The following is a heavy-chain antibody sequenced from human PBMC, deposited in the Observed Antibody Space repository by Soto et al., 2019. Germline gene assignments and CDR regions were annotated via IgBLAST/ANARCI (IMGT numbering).Heavy chain of an antibody. Sequence: QVQLQESGPGLVKPSETLSLTCTVSGGSISSYYWSWIRQPPGKGLEWIGYIYYSGSTNNNPSLKSRLTISVDTSKNQFSLKLSSVTAADTAVYYCARVDYDFWSGYSRIYYMDVWGKGTTVTVSS. V-gene: IGHV4-59*01. CDR3: ARVDYDFWSGYSRIYYMDV. CDR1: GGSISSYY. D-gene: IGHD3-3*01. CDR2: IYYSGST. J-gene: IGHJ6*03.